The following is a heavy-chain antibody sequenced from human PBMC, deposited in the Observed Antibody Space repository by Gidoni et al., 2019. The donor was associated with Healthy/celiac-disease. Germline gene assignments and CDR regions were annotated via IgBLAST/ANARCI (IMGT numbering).Heavy chain of an antibody. CDR1: GFTFTSSA. CDR2: IVVGSGNT. Sequence: QMQLVQSGPEVKKPGTSVKVSCKASGFTFTSSAVQWVRQARGQRREWIGWIVVGSGNTNYAQKFQERVTITRDMSTSTAYMELSSLRSEDTVVYYCAADPYDFWRGDYWGQGTLVTVSS. CDR3: AADPYDFWRGDY. J-gene: IGHJ4*02. D-gene: IGHD3-3*01. V-gene: IGHV1-58*01.